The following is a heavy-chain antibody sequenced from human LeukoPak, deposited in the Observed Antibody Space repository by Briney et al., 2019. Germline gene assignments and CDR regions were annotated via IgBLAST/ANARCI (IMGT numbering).Heavy chain of an antibody. V-gene: IGHV4-34*01. D-gene: IGHD4-17*01. CDR2: INQSGRT. CDR3: ARDSSGDYVFTY. Sequence: KPSETLSLTCNVSGGSLSNYYWSWIRQTPAKGLEWLGQINQSGRTNYNPSLKSRVTLSVDTSKNQFSLKLTSMTAADTAVYYCARDSSGDYVFTYWGQGTLVTVSS. J-gene: IGHJ4*02. CDR1: GGSLSNYY.